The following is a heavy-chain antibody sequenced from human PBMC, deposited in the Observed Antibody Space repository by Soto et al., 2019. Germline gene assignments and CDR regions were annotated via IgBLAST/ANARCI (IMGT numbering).Heavy chain of an antibody. J-gene: IGHJ3*02. CDR1: GVSISSYY. V-gene: IGHV4-59*01. CDR3: ARARRYCSGGSCLPPGAFDI. D-gene: IGHD2-15*01. Sequence: SETLPLTCTVSGVSISSYYWSWIRQPPGKGLEWIGYIYYSGSTNYNPSLKSRVTISVDTSKNQFSLKLSSVTAADTAVYYCARARRYCSGGSCLPPGAFDIWGQGTMVTVSS. CDR2: IYYSGST.